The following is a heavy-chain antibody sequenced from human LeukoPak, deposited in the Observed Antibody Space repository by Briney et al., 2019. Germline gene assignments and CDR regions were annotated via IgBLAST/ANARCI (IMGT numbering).Heavy chain of an antibody. Sequence: GESLRLSCAASGFTVSSNYMSWVRQAPGKGLEWVSVIYSGGSTYYADSVKGRFTISRDNSKNTLYLQMNSLRAEDTAVYYCARYCSSTRGDYYYMDVWGKGTTVTVSS. D-gene: IGHD2-2*01. CDR2: IYSGGST. V-gene: IGHV3-66*02. CDR1: GFTVSSNY. CDR3: ARYCSSTRGDYYYMDV. J-gene: IGHJ6*03.